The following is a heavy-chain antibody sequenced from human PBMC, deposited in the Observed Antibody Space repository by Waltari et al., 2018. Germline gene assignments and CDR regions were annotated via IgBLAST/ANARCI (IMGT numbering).Heavy chain of an antibody. CDR3: AKEGSGYYGGSFDY. J-gene: IGHJ4*02. CDR2: IYNDGST. CDR1: GLSFSNYD. D-gene: IGHD3-22*01. Sequence: EVQMLESGGGLVQPGGSLRLSCAASGLSFSNYDMNWVRQAPGMGLEWISVIYNDGSTYYVDSVRCRFTISRDNSKNTLYLQMNSLGAEDTAMYFCAKEGSGYYGGSFDYWGQGTMVTVSS. V-gene: IGHV3-23*03.